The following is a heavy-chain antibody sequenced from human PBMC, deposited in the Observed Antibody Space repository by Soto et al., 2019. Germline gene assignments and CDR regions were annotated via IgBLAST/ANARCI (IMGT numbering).Heavy chain of an antibody. CDR3: WCRYCSGGSCYGFDY. D-gene: IGHD2-15*01. V-gene: IGHV1-46*01. J-gene: IGHJ4*02. Sequence: ASVKVSCKASGYTFTSYYMHWVRQAPGQGLEWMGIINPSGGSTSYAQKFQGRVTMNRDTSTSTVYMELSSLRSEDTAVYYCWCRYCSGGSCYGFDYWGQGTLVTVSS. CDR1: GYTFTSYY. CDR2: INPSGGST.